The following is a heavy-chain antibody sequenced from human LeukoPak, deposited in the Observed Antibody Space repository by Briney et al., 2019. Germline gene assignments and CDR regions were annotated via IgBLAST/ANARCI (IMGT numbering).Heavy chain of an antibody. V-gene: IGHV1-2*04. J-gene: IGHJ4*02. CDR1: GYTFTGYY. D-gene: IGHD2/OR15-2a*01. CDR3: ARENISKYYFDY. Sequence: ASVKVSCKASGYTFTGYYMHWVRQAPGQGLEWMGWINPNSGGTNYAQKFPGWVTMTRDTSISTAYMELSRLRSDDTAVYYCARENISKYYFDYWGQGTLVTVSS. CDR2: INPNSGGT.